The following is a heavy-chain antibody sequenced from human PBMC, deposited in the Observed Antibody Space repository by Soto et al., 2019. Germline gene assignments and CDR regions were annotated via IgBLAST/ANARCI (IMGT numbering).Heavy chain of an antibody. CDR2: IIPIFGTA. CDR1: GGTFSSYA. J-gene: IGHJ4*02. Sequence: GASVKVSCKASGGTFSSYAISWVRQAPGQGLEWMGGIIPIFGTANYAQKFQGRVTITADKSTSTAYMELSSLRSEDTAVYYCARSDYYDSSGYYYNLVYWGQGTLVTVSS. V-gene: IGHV1-69*06. D-gene: IGHD3-22*01. CDR3: ARSDYYDSSGYYYNLVY.